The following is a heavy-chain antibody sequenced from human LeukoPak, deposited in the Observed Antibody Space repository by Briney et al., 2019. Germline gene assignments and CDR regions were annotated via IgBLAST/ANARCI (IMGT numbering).Heavy chain of an antibody. J-gene: IGHJ4*02. CDR2: IYYSGST. V-gene: IGHV4-59*08. CDR1: GGSISSYY. CDR3: ARQGPLTTAVTTRTNPFDY. Sequence: QASETLSLTCTVSGGSISSYYWSWIRQPPGKGLEWIGYIYYSGSTNYSPSLKSRLTISVDTSKNQFSLKLNSVTAADTAVYYCARQGPLTTAVTTRTNPFDYWGQGTLVTVSS. D-gene: IGHD4-11*01.